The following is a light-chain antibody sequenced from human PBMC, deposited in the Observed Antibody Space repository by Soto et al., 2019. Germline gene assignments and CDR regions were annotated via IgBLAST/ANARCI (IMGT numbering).Light chain of an antibody. CDR2: DAS. CDR3: QLTNSFPIT. J-gene: IGKJ5*01. V-gene: IGKV1-12*01. Sequence: DIQMTQSPSSVSASVGDRVTITCRASQGISTWLAWYQQKPGEAPKLLIHDASSLQSGVPSRFRGGGSGTDFSLTISNLQPEDSATYYCQLTNSFPITFGQGTRLEIK. CDR1: QGISTW.